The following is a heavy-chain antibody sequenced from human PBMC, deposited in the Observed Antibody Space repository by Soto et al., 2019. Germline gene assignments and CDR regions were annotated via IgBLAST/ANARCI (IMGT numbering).Heavy chain of an antibody. CDR1: GFTFDDYG. Sequence: EVRLVESGGGVVRPGGSLRLSCAASGFTFDDYGMSWVRQAPGKGLEWVSGINWNGGSTGYADSVKGRFTISRDNAKNSLYLQMNSLRAEDTALYHCARGPVPAAMNAFDIWGQGTMVTVSS. CDR2: INWNGGST. V-gene: IGHV3-20*01. J-gene: IGHJ3*02. D-gene: IGHD2-2*01. CDR3: ARGPVPAAMNAFDI.